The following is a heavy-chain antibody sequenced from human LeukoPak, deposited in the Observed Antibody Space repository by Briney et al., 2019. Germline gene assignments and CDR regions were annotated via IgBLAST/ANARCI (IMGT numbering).Heavy chain of an antibody. V-gene: IGHV3-66*01. CDR3: ARDLAYYDSSGYYSN. CDR1: GFTVSSNY. Sequence: GGSLRLSCAASGFTVSSNYMSWVRQAPGKGLEWVSVIYSGGSTYYADSVKGSFTISRDNSKNTLYLQMNSLRAEDTAVYYCARDLAYYDSSGYYSNWGQGTLVTVSS. J-gene: IGHJ4*02. D-gene: IGHD3-22*01. CDR2: IYSGGST.